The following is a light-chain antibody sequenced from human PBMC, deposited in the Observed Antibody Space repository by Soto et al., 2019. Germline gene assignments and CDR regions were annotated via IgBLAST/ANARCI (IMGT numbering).Light chain of an antibody. CDR2: EVS. J-gene: IGLJ2*01. CDR3: SSYTSTSTLV. V-gene: IGLV2-14*01. Sequence: QSALAQPASVAGSPGQSITISCTGTSRDVGGYNYVSWYQQYPGKAPKVLIYEVSYRPSGVSNRFSGSKSGNTASLTISGLQAEYEADYYCSSYTSTSTLVFGGGTKVTVL. CDR1: SRDVGGYNY.